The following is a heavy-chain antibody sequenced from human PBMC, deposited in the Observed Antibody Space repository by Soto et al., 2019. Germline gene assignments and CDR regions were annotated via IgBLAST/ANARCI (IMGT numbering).Heavy chain of an antibody. CDR1: GFTFSSYA. V-gene: IGHV3-23*01. CDR3: AKLSRYFYVAPNWFDP. Sequence: GGSLRLSCAASGFTFSSYAMSWVRQAPGKGLEWVSAISGSGGSTYYADSVKGRFTISRDNSKNTLYLQMNSLRAEDTAVYYCAKLSRYFYVAPNWFDPWGQGTLVTVSS. CDR2: ISGSGGST. D-gene: IGHD3-9*01. J-gene: IGHJ5*02.